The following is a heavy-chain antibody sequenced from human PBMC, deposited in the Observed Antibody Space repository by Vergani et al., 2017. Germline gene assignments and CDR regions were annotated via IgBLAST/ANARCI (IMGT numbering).Heavy chain of an antibody. CDR2: ISGSGGST. V-gene: IGHV3-23*01. CDR1: GFTFSSYA. J-gene: IGHJ6*02. CDR3: ARDRRITMIVVALNLGYGMDV. Sequence: EVQLLESGGGLVQPGGSLRLSCAASGFTFSSYAMSWVRQAPGKGLEWVSAISGSGGSTYYADSVKGRFTISRDNSKNTLYLQMNSLRAEDTAVYYCARDRRITMIVVALNLGYGMDVWGQGTTVTVSS. D-gene: IGHD3-22*01.